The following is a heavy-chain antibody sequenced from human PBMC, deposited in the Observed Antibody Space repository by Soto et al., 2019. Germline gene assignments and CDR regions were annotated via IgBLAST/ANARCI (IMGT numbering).Heavy chain of an antibody. J-gene: IGHJ4*02. Sequence: SETLSLTCTVSGGSISSYYWSWIRQPPGKGLEWIGYIYYSGSTNYNPSLKSRVTISVDTSKNQFSLKLSSVTAADTAVYYCARGTKWSPAYYFDYWGQGTLVTVS. CDR1: GGSISSYY. CDR2: IYYSGST. CDR3: ARGTKWSPAYYFDY. V-gene: IGHV4-59*01. D-gene: IGHD2-15*01.